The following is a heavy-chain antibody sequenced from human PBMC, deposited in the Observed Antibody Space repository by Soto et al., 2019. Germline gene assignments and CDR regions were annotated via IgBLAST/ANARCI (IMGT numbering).Heavy chain of an antibody. J-gene: IGHJ6*02. CDR3: VRYPPGGGLYYYYYYGMDV. CDR1: GYSFTSYW. CDR2: IDPSDSYT. V-gene: IGHV5-10-1*01. D-gene: IGHD3-22*01. Sequence: PGESLKISCKGSGYSFTSYWISWVRQMPGKGLEWMGRIDPSDSYTNYSPSFQGHVTISADKSISTAYLQWSSLKASDTAMYYCVRYPPGGGLYYYYYYGMDVWGQGTTVTVSS.